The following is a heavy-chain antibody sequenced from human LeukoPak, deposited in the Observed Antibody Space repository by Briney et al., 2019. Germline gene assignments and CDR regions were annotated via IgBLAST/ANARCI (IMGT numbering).Heavy chain of an antibody. D-gene: IGHD2-2*01. CDR1: GGFISGASNF. Sequence: SETLSLTCNVSGGFISGASNFWSWIRQPAGKGLEWIGRIYTSGNTNYNPSLESRVTISMDTSTNQVFLKLRSVSAADTAVYYCARVGPAVSRGYMDVWGKGTTVTVSS. J-gene: IGHJ6*03. CDR3: ARVGPAVSRGYMDV. V-gene: IGHV4-61*02. CDR2: IYTSGNT.